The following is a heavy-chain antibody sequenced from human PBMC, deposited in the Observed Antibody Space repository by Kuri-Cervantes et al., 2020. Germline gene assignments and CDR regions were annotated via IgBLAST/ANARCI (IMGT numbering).Heavy chain of an antibody. CDR2: IYYSGST. CDR1: GGSISSSSYY. Sequence: SETLSLTCTVSGGSISSSSYYWGWIRQPPGKGLEWIGSIYYSGSTYYNPSLNRRVTISVDTSKNQFSLKLSSVTAADTAVYYCARRSDVLLWFGESWGQGTLVTVSS. V-gene: IGHV4-39*01. CDR3: ARRSDVLLWFGES. J-gene: IGHJ4*02. D-gene: IGHD3-10*01.